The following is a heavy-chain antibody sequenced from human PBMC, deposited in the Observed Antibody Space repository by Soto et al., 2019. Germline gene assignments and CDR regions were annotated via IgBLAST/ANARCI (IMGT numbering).Heavy chain of an antibody. V-gene: IGHV4-4*02. Sequence: SETLSLPYSVCGGSISSSNWWSWVRQLPGKGLEWIWACYHRGSTNYNPSLKSRVTISVDKSKNQFSLKLSSVTAADTAVYYCARAEGGKYYGMDVWGQGTTVTVSS. CDR3: ARAEGGKYYGMDV. D-gene: IGHD3-16*01. J-gene: IGHJ6*02. CDR1: GGSISSSNW. CDR2: CYHRGST.